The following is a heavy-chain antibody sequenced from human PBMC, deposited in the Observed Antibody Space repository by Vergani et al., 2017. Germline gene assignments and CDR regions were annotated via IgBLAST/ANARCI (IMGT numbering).Heavy chain of an antibody. V-gene: IGHV3-23*01. J-gene: IGHJ4*02. CDR2: ISGSGGFT. Sequence: EVQLLESGGNLVQPGGSLRLSCAASGFTFTNFAMTWVRQAPGEGLEWVSGISGSGGFTYYADSVKGRFTISRDNSKNTLYLQMNSLRAEDTAVYYCASTMITFGGVTSPFDYWGQGTLVTVSS. CDR3: ASTMITFGGVTSPFDY. CDR1: GFTFTNFA. D-gene: IGHD3-16*01.